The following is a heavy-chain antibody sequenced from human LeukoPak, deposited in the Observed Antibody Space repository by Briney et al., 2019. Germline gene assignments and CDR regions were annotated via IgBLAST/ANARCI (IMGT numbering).Heavy chain of an antibody. Sequence: GGSLRLSCAASGSTFDDYGMSWVRQAPGKGLEWVSGINWNGGSTGYADSVKGRFTISRDNAKNSLYLQMNSLRAEDTALYYCARDAVPAAIDGWFDPWGQGTLVTVSS. J-gene: IGHJ5*02. CDR2: INWNGGST. CDR1: GSTFDDYG. V-gene: IGHV3-20*04. CDR3: ARDAVPAAIDGWFDP. D-gene: IGHD2-2*01.